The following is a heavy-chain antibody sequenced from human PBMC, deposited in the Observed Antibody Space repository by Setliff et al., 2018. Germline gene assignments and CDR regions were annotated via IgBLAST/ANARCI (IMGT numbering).Heavy chain of an antibody. CDR2: INTNTGNP. D-gene: IGHD1-26*01. J-gene: IGHJ4*02. CDR3: ASQMGTSETYPK. V-gene: IGHV7-4-1*02. Sequence: ASVTVSCKASGGTFRSYGISWVRQAPGQGLEWMGWINTNTGNPTYAQDFTGRFVFSLDTSFSTAYLQISSLKAEEKAVYYCASQMGTSETYPKWGQGTPVTVSS. CDR1: GGTFRSYG.